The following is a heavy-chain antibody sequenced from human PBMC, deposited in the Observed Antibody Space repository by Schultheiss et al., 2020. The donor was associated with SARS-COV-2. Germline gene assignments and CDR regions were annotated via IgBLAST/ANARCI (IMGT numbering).Heavy chain of an antibody. CDR1: GGSFSSYY. Sequence: SETLSLTCAVYGGSFSSYYWSWIRQPPGKGLEWIGYIYYSGSTNYNPSLKSRVTISVDTSKNQFSLKLSSVTAADTAVYYCARVAGSIFGVVLDYWGQGTLVTVSS. D-gene: IGHD3-3*01. CDR2: IYYSGST. V-gene: IGHV4-59*01. CDR3: ARVAGSIFGVVLDY. J-gene: IGHJ4*02.